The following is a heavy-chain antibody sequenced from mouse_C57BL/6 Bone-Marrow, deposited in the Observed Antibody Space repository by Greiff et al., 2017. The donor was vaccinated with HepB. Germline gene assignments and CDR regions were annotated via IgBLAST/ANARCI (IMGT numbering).Heavy chain of an antibody. D-gene: IGHD1-3*01. J-gene: IGHJ1*03. Sequence: DVQLVESGEGLVKPGGSLKLSCAASGFTFSSYAMSWVRQTPEKRLEWVADISSGGDYIYYADTVKGRCTISRDNARNTLYLQMSSLKSEDTAMYYCTKVLAAFDVWGTGTTVTVSS. CDR2: ISSGGDYI. V-gene: IGHV5-9-1*02. CDR3: TKVLAAFDV. CDR1: GFTFSSYA.